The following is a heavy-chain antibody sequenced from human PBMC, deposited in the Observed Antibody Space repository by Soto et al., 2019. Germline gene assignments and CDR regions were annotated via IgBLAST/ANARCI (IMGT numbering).Heavy chain of an antibody. V-gene: IGHV4-31*03. J-gene: IGHJ6*02. CDR3: ARELGYCSSTSCYTVGMDV. Sequence: SETLSLTCTVSGGSISSGGYYWSWIRQHPGKGLEWIGYIYYSGSTYYNPSLKSRVTISVDTSKNQFSLKLSSVTAADTAVYYCARELGYCSSTSCYTVGMDVWGQGTTVTVSS. D-gene: IGHD2-2*02. CDR2: IYYSGST. CDR1: GGSISSGGYY.